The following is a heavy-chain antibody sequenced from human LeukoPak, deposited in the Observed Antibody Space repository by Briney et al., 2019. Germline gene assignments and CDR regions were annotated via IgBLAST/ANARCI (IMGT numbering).Heavy chain of an antibody. D-gene: IGHD4-11*01. Sequence: GGSLRLSCAASGFTFSSYSMKWVRQAPGKGLEWVSCISSSSSYKYYEDSVKGRFTISRDNAKNSLYLQMNSLRAEDTAVYYCARAYSNLPDYWGQGTLVTVSS. CDR2: ISSSSSYK. J-gene: IGHJ4*02. V-gene: IGHV3-21*01. CDR1: GFTFSSYS. CDR3: ARAYSNLPDY.